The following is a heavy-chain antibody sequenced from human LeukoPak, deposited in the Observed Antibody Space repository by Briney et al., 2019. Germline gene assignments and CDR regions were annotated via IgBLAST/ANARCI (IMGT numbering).Heavy chain of an antibody. Sequence: SETLSLTCTVSGGSISSSSYYWGWIRQPPGKGLEWIGSIYYSGSTYYNPSLKSRVTISVDTSKNQFSLKLSSVTAADTAVYYCASEDRGVRRWFDPWGQGTLVTVSS. CDR1: GGSISSSSYY. D-gene: IGHD3-10*01. CDR3: ASEDRGVRRWFDP. CDR2: IYYSGST. J-gene: IGHJ5*02. V-gene: IGHV4-39*07.